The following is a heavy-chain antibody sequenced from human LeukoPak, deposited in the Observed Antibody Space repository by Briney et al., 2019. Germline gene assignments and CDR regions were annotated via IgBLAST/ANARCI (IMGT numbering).Heavy chain of an antibody. CDR3: ARDSVSRRIAASGIDAFDI. V-gene: IGHV3-21*01. CDR2: ITSSSSYI. CDR1: GFTFSSYT. Sequence: GGSLRLSCAASGFTFSSYTMIWVRQAPGKGLEWVSSITSSSSYIHYADSVKGRFTISRDNAKNSLYLQMNSLRAEDTAVYYCARDSVSRRIAASGIDAFDIWGQGTMVTVSS. D-gene: IGHD6-13*01. J-gene: IGHJ3*02.